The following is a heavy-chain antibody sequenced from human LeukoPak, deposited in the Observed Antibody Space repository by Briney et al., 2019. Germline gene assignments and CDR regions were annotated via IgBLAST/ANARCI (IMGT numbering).Heavy chain of an antibody. V-gene: IGHV3-74*03. J-gene: IGHJ3*02. CDR3: ARGVGGSRTIDI. CDR2: IKSDESET. CDR1: EFTFSDYW. D-gene: IGHD3-16*01. Sequence: PGGSLRLSCAASEFTFSDYWMHWVRQVPGKGLVWVSRIKSDESETTYADSVKGRFTISRDNAKNTVYLQMNSLRVEDTAVYYCARGVGGSRTIDIWGQGTMVTVSP.